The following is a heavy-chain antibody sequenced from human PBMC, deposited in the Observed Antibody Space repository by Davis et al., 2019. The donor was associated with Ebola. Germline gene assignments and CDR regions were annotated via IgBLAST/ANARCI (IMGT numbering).Heavy chain of an antibody. D-gene: IGHD2-2*01. CDR2: IYPGDSDT. CDR3: ARQGTTSWDS. Sequence: GESLKISCKASGYSFNTYWIVWVRQTPGKGLEWMGIIYPGDSDTRYSPSFQGQVTFSVDKSIRTAYLHWNSLKASDTATYYCARQGTTSWDSWGQGTLVTVSS. CDR1: GYSFNTYW. J-gene: IGHJ4*02. V-gene: IGHV5-51*01.